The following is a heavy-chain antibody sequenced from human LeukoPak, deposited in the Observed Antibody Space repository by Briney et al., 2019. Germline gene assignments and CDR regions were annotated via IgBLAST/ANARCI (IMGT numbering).Heavy chain of an antibody. CDR3: ARQGAGVPFDY. V-gene: IGHV4-59*08. D-gene: IGHD3-10*01. CDR1: GGSIRSYY. CDR2: IYYSGSP. J-gene: IGHJ4*02. Sequence: SETLSLTCTVSGGSIRSYYWSWIRQPPGKGLAWIGYIYYSGSPNYNLSLKSRVTISVATSKNQFSLKLSSVTAADTAVYYCARQGAGVPFDYWGRGTLVTVSS.